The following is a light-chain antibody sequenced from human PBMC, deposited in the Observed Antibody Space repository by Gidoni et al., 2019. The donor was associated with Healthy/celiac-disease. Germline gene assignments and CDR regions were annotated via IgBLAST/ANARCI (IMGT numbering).Light chain of an antibody. CDR1: NIGGQS. V-gene: IGLV3-21*02. J-gene: IGLJ7*01. CDR3: QVWDSSSDHLAV. CDR2: DDS. Sequence: SYVLTQPPSVSVAPGQTARIASGGNNIGGQSVHWYQQKPGQAPVLVIYDDSDRPSGIPERISGSNSGNTATLTISRVEAGDEADYYCQVWDSSSDHLAVFGGGTQLTVL.